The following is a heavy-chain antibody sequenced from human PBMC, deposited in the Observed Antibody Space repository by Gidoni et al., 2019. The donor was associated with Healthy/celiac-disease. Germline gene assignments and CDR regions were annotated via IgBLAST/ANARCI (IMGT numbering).Heavy chain of an antibody. CDR2: INAGNGNT. Sequence: QVQLVQSGAAVTKPGASVKVSCKASGYPFTSYAMHWVRQAPGQRLEWMGWINAGNGNTKYSQKFQGRVTITRDTSASTAYMELSSLRSEDTAVYYCARAVAGNLPWDYWGQGTLVTVSS. V-gene: IGHV1-3*01. CDR1: GYPFTSYA. D-gene: IGHD6-19*01. CDR3: ARAVAGNLPWDY. J-gene: IGHJ4*02.